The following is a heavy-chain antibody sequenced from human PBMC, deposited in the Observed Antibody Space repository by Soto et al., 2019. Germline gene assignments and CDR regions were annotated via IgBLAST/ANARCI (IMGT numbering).Heavy chain of an antibody. V-gene: IGHV5-51*01. CDR2: IYPGDSET. D-gene: IGHD5-18*01. J-gene: IGHJ4*02. CDR1: GYSFANYW. CDR3: ARPGAPTDTVVYDF. Sequence: GGSPKISCKASGYSFANYWIGWVCQKPGKGLEWMGVIYPGDSETTYSPSFEGQVIISGDRSRGTAFLEWSSLKASDTAMYYCARPGAPTDTVVYDFWGQGTQVTVSS.